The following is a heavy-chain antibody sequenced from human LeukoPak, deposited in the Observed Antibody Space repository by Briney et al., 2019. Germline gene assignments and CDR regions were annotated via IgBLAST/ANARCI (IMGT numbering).Heavy chain of an antibody. CDR1: GFTFSSYA. J-gene: IGHJ4*02. V-gene: IGHV3-30*01. Sequence: GGSLRLSCAASGFTFSSYAMHWVRRAPGKGLEWVAVISYDGSNKYYADSVKGRFTISRDNSKNTLYLQMNSLRAEDTAVYYCARDPAQDYYDSSSPLQGYFDYWGQGTLVTVSS. CDR3: ARDPAQDYYDSSSPLQGYFDY. D-gene: IGHD3-22*01. CDR2: ISYDGSNK.